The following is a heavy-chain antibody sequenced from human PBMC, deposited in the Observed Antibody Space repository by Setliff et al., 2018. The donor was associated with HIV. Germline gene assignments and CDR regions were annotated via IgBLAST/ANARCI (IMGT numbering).Heavy chain of an antibody. CDR3: AKDQWQPGYGFDV. Sequence: ETLSLTCTVSGGSISGYYRGWIRQPPGKGLEWVSFISNTGDNTYYTDAVKGRFTISRDNSMETLYLQLNNLRAEDTALYFCAKDQWQPGYGFDVWGQGTVVTVSS. D-gene: IGHD6-19*01. CDR2: ISNTGDNT. V-gene: IGHV3-23*01. J-gene: IGHJ3*01. CDR1: GGSISGYY.